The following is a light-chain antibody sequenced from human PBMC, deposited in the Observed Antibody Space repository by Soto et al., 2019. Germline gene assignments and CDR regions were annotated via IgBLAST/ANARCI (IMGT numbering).Light chain of an antibody. CDR3: QQRSNWPPQIT. CDR2: DAS. CDR1: QSVSGY. Sequence: EIVLTQSPATLSLSPGETATLSCGASQSVSGYIGWYQQKPGQAPRLLIYDASNRATGIPARFSGSGSGTDFTLTISSLEPEDFAVYYCQQRSNWPPQITFGQGTRLEIK. V-gene: IGKV3-11*01. J-gene: IGKJ5*01.